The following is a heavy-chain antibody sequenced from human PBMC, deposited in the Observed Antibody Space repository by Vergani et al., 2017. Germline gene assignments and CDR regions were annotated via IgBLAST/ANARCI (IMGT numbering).Heavy chain of an antibody. D-gene: IGHD2-2*01. CDR1: GFTFSNVW. Sequence: EVQLVESGGGLVQPGGSLRLSCAASGFTFSNVWMSWVRQAPGKGLEWVGRIKSKTDGGTTDYAAPEKGRFTITRDASKNKAYLQMHSLKTEAPAVDYCTRQEMPADGLDAFDIWGQGTMVTVSS. CDR3: TRQEMPADGLDAFDI. V-gene: IGHV3-15*01. CDR2: IKSKTDGGTT. J-gene: IGHJ3*02.